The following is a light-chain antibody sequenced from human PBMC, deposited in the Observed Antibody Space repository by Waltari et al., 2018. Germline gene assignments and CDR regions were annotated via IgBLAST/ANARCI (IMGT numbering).Light chain of an antibody. CDR2: HAS. J-gene: IGKJ1*01. CDR1: QSVSKY. CDR3: QKYESLPAT. Sequence: EIVLTQSPGTLSLSPGERATLSCRASQSVSKYLAWYQQKPGQAPRLLIYHASTRATGIPDRFIGSGSGTDFSLTISRLEPEDFAVYYCQKYESLPATFGQGTKVEIK. V-gene: IGKV3-20*01.